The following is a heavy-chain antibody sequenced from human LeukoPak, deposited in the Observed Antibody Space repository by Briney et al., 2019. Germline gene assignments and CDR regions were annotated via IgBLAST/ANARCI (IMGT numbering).Heavy chain of an antibody. V-gene: IGHV1-69*01. D-gene: IGHD3-22*01. CDR2: IIPIFGTA. J-gene: IGHJ6*02. Sequence: SVKVSCKASGGTFSSYAISWVRQAPGQGLEWMGGIIPIFGTANYAQKFQGRVTITADESTSTAYMELSSLRSEDTAVYYCARTTPMDYYDSSGYYYYDMDVWGQGTTVTVSS. CDR1: GGTFSSYA. CDR3: ARTTPMDYYDSSGYYYYDMDV.